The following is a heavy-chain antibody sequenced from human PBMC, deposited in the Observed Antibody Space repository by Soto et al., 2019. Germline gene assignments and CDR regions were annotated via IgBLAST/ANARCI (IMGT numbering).Heavy chain of an antibody. CDR3: ARAKRIAAAGNVYNWFDP. CDR2: INASNGNT. D-gene: IGHD6-13*01. CDR1: GGTFSSYT. Sequence: ASVKVACKASGGTFSSYTISWVRQAPGQGLEWMGWINASNGNTKYSQKFQGRVTITRDTSASTAYMELSSLRSEDTAVYYCARAKRIAAAGNVYNWFDPWGQGTLVTVSS. V-gene: IGHV1-3*01. J-gene: IGHJ5*02.